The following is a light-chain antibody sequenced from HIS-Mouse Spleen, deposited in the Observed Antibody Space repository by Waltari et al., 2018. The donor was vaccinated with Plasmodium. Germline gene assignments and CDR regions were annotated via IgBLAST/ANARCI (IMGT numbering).Light chain of an antibody. V-gene: IGLV3-10*01. CDR1: ALPKKY. Sequence: SYELTQPPSVSVSPGQTARITCSGDALPKKYAYWYQQKSGQAPVLVSYEDSKRPSGIPERFSGSSSGRMATLTISGAQVEDEADYYCYSTDGSSNHRVFGGGTKLTVL. CDR2: EDS. CDR3: YSTDGSSNHRV. J-gene: IGLJ3*02.